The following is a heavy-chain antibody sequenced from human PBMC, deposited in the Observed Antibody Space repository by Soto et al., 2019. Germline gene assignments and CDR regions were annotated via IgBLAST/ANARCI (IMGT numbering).Heavy chain of an antibody. Sequence: QITLKESGPTLVKPTQTLTLTCTFSGFSLTSRPVGVGWIRQPPGKALEWLVVIYWDDDKRYSPSLRSRLTITKDTSQYEVVLIMTDMDPLDTATYYCAHRLGGSSWNDGYFDFGGQGILVTVST. D-gene: IGHD1-1*01. CDR2: IYWDDDK. J-gene: IGHJ4*02. CDR3: AHRLGGSSWNDGYFDF. CDR1: GFSLTSRPVG. V-gene: IGHV2-5*02.